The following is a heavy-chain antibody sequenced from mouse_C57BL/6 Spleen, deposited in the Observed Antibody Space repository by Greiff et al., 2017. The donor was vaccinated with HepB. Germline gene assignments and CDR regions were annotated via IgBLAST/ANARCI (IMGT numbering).Heavy chain of an antibody. D-gene: IGHD1-1*01. Sequence: QVQLQQPGAELVRPGTSVKLSCKASGYTFTSYWMHWVKQRPGQGLEWIGVIDPSDSYTNYNQKFKGKATLTVDTSSSTAYMQLSSLTSEDSAVYYCARSEFITTVVASFDYWGQGTTLTVSS. J-gene: IGHJ2*01. CDR1: GYTFTSYW. CDR2: IDPSDSYT. V-gene: IGHV1-59*01. CDR3: ARSEFITTVVASFDY.